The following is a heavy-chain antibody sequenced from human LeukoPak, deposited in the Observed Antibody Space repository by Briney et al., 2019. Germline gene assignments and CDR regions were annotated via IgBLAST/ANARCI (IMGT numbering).Heavy chain of an antibody. V-gene: IGHV3-53*01. CDR1: GFTVSSDY. D-gene: IGHD3-10*01. Sequence: SGGSLRLSCAASGFTVSSDYMSWVRQAPGKGLEWASVIYSGGSTYYPDSVKGRFTISRDSSENTLYLQMNSLRVEDTAVYYCARVRGDHYYGMDVWGQGTTVTVTS. J-gene: IGHJ6*02. CDR3: ARVRGDHYYGMDV. CDR2: IYSGGST.